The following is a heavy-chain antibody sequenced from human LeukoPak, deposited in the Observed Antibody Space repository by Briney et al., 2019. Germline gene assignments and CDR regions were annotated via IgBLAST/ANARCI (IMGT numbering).Heavy chain of an antibody. Sequence: PSQTLSLTCTVSGDSISSGDYYWSWIRQPAGKGLEWIGRISSSGSTNYNPSLKSRVTISVDTSKNQFSLKLSSVTAADTAVYFCASPPAVDIYYFDCWGQGTLITVSS. CDR1: GDSISSGDYY. D-gene: IGHD6-13*01. CDR2: ISSSGST. CDR3: ASPPAVDIYYFDC. J-gene: IGHJ4*02. V-gene: IGHV4-61*02.